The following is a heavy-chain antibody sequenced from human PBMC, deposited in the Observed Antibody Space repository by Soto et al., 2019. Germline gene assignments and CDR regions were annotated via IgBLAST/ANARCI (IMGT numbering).Heavy chain of an antibody. V-gene: IGHV4-4*02. CDR1: SGSISSSNW. CDR2: IYHSGST. Sequence: QVQLQESGPGLVKPSETLSLTCAVSSGSISSSNWWSWVRQPPGKGLEWIGEIYHSGSTNYNPSLKSRVTISVDKSKNQSSLKLSSVTAADTAVYYCARRYCSSTSCSSFDYWGQGTLVTVSS. J-gene: IGHJ4*02. D-gene: IGHD2-2*01. CDR3: ARRYCSSTSCSSFDY.